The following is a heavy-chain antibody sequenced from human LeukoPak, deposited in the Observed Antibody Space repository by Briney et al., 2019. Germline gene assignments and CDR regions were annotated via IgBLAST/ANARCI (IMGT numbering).Heavy chain of an antibody. D-gene: IGHD3-3*01. CDR2: ISSSSSYI. CDR1: GFTFSSYS. CDR3: ARGGLRFLEWLLYDFDY. J-gene: IGHJ4*02. Sequence: GGSLRLSCAASGFTFSSYSMNWVRQAPGKGLEWVSSISSSSSYIYYADSVKGRFTISRDNAKNSLYLQMNSVRAENTAVYYCARGGLRFLEWLLYDFDYWGQGTLVTVSS. V-gene: IGHV3-21*01.